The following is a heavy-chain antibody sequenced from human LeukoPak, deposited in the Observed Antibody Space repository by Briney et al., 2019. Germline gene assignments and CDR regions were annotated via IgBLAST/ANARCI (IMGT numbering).Heavy chain of an antibody. CDR3: ARDVAAAGTKKYYFDY. J-gene: IGHJ4*02. V-gene: IGHV1-2*02. Sequence: ASVKVSCKASGYSFTDYCIHWVRQAPGQGLEWIGGINPNSGGTNYAQKFQGRVTMTRDTSISTAYMELSRLRSDDTAVYYCARDVAAAGTKKYYFDYWGQGTLVTVSS. CDR1: GYSFTDYC. CDR2: INPNSGGT. D-gene: IGHD6-13*01.